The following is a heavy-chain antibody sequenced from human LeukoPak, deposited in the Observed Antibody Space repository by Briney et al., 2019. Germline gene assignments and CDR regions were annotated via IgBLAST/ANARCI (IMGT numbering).Heavy chain of an antibody. CDR2: TYYRSKWYN. CDR3: ATSIAVYPHSFDY. D-gene: IGHD6-19*01. CDR1: GDSVSSNRAA. V-gene: IGHV6-1*01. J-gene: IGHJ4*02. Sequence: SQTLSLTCAISGDSVSSNRAAWNWIRQSPTRGLEWLGRTYYRSKWYNDCAVSVKSRITINPDTSKNQFSRQLNSVTPEDTAVYYCATSIAVYPHSFDYWGQGTLVTVSS.